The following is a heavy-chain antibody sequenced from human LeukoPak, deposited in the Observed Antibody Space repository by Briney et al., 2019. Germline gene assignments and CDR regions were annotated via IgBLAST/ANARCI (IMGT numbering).Heavy chain of an antibody. CDR3: ARHGWRPSSEEYYYDSSGHAFDI. J-gene: IGHJ3*02. Sequence: SGTLSLTCTVSGGSISRYYWSWIRQPPGKGLEWIGYIYTSGSTNYNPSLKSRVTISVDTSKNQFSLKLSSVTAADTAVYYCARHGWRPSSEEYYYDSSGHAFDIWGQGTMVTVSS. D-gene: IGHD3-22*01. CDR1: GGSISRYY. V-gene: IGHV4-4*09. CDR2: IYTSGST.